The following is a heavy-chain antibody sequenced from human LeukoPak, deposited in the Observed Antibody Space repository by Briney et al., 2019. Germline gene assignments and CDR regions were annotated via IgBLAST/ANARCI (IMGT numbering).Heavy chain of an antibody. Sequence: GGSLRLSCTASGFTFGDYAMSWVRQAPGKGLEWVGFIRSKAYGGTTEYAASVKGRFTISRDDSKSIAYLQMNSLKTEDTAVYYCNRQRGYSSGCLDYWGQGTLVTVSS. CDR3: NRQRGYSSGCLDY. J-gene: IGHJ4*02. V-gene: IGHV3-49*04. D-gene: IGHD6-19*01. CDR2: IRSKAYGGTT. CDR1: GFTFGDYA.